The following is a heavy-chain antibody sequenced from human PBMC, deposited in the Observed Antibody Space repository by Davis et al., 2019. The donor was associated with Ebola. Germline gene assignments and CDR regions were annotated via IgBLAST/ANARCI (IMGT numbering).Heavy chain of an antibody. Sequence: PSETLSLTCAVYGGSFSGYYWSWIRQPPGKGLEWIGEINHSGSTNYNPSLKSRVTISVDTSKNQFSLKLISVTAADTAVYYCARASRGTTGYFDYWGQGTLVTFSS. J-gene: IGHJ4*02. CDR2: INHSGST. V-gene: IGHV4-34*01. D-gene: IGHD1-26*01. CDR3: ARASRGTTGYFDY. CDR1: GGSFSGYY.